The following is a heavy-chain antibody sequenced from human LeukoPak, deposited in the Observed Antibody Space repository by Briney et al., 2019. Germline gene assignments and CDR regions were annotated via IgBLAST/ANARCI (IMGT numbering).Heavy chain of an antibody. CDR3: ARDFRYCSSSSCYAWDY. Sequence: SETLSLTCTVSDYSVSSIHCWGWIRQPPGKGLEWIGTICRSGSTYYNPSLKSRGTISLDTSKKQFSLRLSSVTAADTAVYYCARDFRYCSSSSCYAWDYWGQGTLVTVSS. CDR1: DYSVSSIHC. V-gene: IGHV4-38-2*02. CDR2: ICRSGST. D-gene: IGHD2-2*01. J-gene: IGHJ4*02.